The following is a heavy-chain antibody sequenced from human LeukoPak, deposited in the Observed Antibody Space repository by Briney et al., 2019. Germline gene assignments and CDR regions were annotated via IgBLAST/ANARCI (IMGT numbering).Heavy chain of an antibody. CDR1: GGSISSGSYY. Sequence: PSQTLSLTCTVSGGSISSGSYYWSWIRQPAGKGLESIGRIYTSGSTNYNPSLKSRVTISVDTSKNQFSLKLSSVTAADTAVYYCAREGWGSSGWYRYFDLWGRGTLVTVSS. J-gene: IGHJ2*01. D-gene: IGHD6-19*01. CDR3: AREGWGSSGWYRYFDL. CDR2: IYTSGST. V-gene: IGHV4-61*02.